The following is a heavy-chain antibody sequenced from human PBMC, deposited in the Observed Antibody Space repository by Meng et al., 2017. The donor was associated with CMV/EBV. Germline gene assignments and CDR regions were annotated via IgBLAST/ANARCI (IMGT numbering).Heavy chain of an antibody. CDR1: GGSISSYY. D-gene: IGHD2-8*01. V-gene: IGHV4-59*01. CDR2: IYYSGST. Sequence: GSLRLSCTVSGGSISSYYWSWIRQPPGKGLEWIGYIYYSGSTNYNPSLKSRVTISVDTSKNQFSLKLSSVTAAGTAVYYCARRTIIDAFDIWGQGTMVTVSS. CDR3: ARRTIIDAFDI. J-gene: IGHJ3*02.